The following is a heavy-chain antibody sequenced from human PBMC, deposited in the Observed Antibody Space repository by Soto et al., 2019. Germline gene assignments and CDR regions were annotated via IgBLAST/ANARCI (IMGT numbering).Heavy chain of an antibody. J-gene: IGHJ5*02. CDR3: ARHRDPYSSSSSRWFDP. D-gene: IGHD6-6*01. CDR2: IFYSGAT. CDR1: GGSISSFH. V-gene: IGHV4-59*13. Sequence: PSETLSLTCTVSGGSISSFHWNWIRQPPGKGLEWIGNIFYSGATDYNPSLKSRVTISVDTSKKQISLKLTSVTAADTAVYYCARHRDPYSSSSSRWFDPWGHGTLVTVSS.